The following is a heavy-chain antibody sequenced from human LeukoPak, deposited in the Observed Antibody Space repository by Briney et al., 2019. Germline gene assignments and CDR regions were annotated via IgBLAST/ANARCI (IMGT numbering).Heavy chain of an antibody. CDR1: GFTFSSYA. Sequence: GGSLRLSCVTSGFTFSSYAFHWVRHAPGKGLEWVATMSFDVNNKYYADSVRGRFTISRDNSKNTLYLQMNSLGAEDTAVYSCARGYCTSSSCYNDYWGQGTLVTVSS. CDR2: MSFDVNNK. V-gene: IGHV3-30*04. J-gene: IGHJ4*02. D-gene: IGHD2-2*02. CDR3: ARGYCTSSSCYNDY.